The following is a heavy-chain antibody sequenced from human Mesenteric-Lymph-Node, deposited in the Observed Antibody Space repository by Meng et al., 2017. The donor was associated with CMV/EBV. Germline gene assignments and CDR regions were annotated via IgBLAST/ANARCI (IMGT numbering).Heavy chain of an antibody. D-gene: IGHD4-11*01. Sequence: CKAHGDAFSSYAVSWVRQAPGQGLEWMGGIIPIFGTANYAQKFQGRVTITTDESTSTAYMELSSLRSEDTAVYYCARLLYSNRNCFDPWGQGTLVTVSS. CDR3: ARLLYSNRNCFDP. CDR2: IIPIFGTA. V-gene: IGHV1-69*05. CDR1: GDAFSSYA. J-gene: IGHJ5*02.